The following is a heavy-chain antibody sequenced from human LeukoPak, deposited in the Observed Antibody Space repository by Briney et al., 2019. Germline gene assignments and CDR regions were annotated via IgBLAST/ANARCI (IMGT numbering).Heavy chain of an antibody. V-gene: IGHV4-59*01. CDR1: GGSISSYY. D-gene: IGHD6-13*01. J-gene: IGHJ4*02. Sequence: SETLSLTCTVSGGSISSYYWSWIRQPPGKGLEWIGYIYYSGSTNYNPSLKSRVTISVDTSKNQFSLKLSSVTAADTALYSCARSRGYFDYWGQGTLVTVSS. CDR2: IYYSGST. CDR3: ARSRGYFDY.